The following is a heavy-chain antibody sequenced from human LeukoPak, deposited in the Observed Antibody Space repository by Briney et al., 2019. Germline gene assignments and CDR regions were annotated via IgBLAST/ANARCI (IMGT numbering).Heavy chain of an antibody. D-gene: IGHD6-13*01. Sequence: SETLSLTCAVYGGSFSGYYWSWIRQPPGKGLEWIGEINHSGSTNYNPSLKSRVTISVDTSKNQFFLKLSSVTAADTAVYYCARGAGYSSSWYGRLNYFDYWGQGTLVTVSS. CDR1: GGSFSGYY. V-gene: IGHV4-34*01. CDR2: INHSGST. J-gene: IGHJ4*02. CDR3: ARGAGYSSSWYGRLNYFDY.